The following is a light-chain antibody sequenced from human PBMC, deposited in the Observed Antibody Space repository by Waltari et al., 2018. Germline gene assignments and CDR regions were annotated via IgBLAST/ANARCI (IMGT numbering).Light chain of an antibody. CDR1: QGLVYSDGNTY. J-gene: IGKJ1*01. V-gene: IGKV2-30*01. CDR3: MQGSHWPPAA. Sequence: DVVMIQSPLSLPVTLGQPASIPCRSSQGLVYSDGNTYLAWFQQRPGQSPRRLIYKVSNRDSGVPDRFSGSGSGSDFTLKISRVEADDVGIYYCMQGSHWPPAAFGQGTKVEIK. CDR2: KVS.